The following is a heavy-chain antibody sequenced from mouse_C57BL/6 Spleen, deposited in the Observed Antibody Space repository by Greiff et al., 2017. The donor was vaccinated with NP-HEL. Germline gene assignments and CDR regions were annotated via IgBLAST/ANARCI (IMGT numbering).Heavy chain of an antibody. Sequence: DVQLVESGGGLVKPGGSLKLSCAASGFTFSSYAMSWVRQTPEKRLEWVATISDGGSYTYYPDNVKGRFTISRDNAKNNLYLQMSHLKSEDTAMYYCARPDYYGSSPFDYWGQGTTLTVSS. CDR1: GFTFSSYA. D-gene: IGHD1-1*01. V-gene: IGHV5-4*01. J-gene: IGHJ2*01. CDR2: ISDGGSYT. CDR3: ARPDYYGSSPFDY.